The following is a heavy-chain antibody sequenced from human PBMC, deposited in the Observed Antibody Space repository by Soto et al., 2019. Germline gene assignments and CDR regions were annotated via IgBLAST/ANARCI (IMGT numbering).Heavy chain of an antibody. J-gene: IGHJ4*02. D-gene: IGHD2-21*01. CDR1: GGSISSYY. V-gene: IGHV4-59*08. Sequence: QVQLQESGPGLVKPSETLSLTCTVSGGSISSYYWSWIRQPPGTRLEWMGVINYSGTINYSPYLMCRVNISLDTSKNQFSLKLIFVAAADTAVYYWARHANCGTGLLVYWGQETMDTVFS. CDR3: ARHANCGTGLLVY. CDR2: INYSGTI.